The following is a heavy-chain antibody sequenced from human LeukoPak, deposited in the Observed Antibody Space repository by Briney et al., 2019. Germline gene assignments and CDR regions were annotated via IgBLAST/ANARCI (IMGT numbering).Heavy chain of an antibody. CDR2: VSPGGYT. CDR1: GVSISEYY. CDR3: ARIRCVLRQNSCYNH. D-gene: IGHD2-21*01. Sequence: KPSENLSLSCAVSGVSISEYYWSWIRQSPGKGLEWIGEVSPGGYTTYNPSLKSRVIIAEDTSENQLSLRLTSVTAADTAIYYCARIRCVLRQNSCYNHWPQGTLVTVSS. V-gene: IGHV4-34*01. J-gene: IGHJ5*02.